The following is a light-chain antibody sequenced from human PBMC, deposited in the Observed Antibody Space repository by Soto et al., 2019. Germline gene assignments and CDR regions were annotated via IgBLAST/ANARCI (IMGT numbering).Light chain of an antibody. V-gene: IGLV7-46*01. CDR3: LVIFTGVGEV. CDR1: TGAVTSGPC. J-gene: IGLJ1*01. CDR2: DTS. Sequence: QAVATQEPSLTVSPGGTVTLTCGSSTGAVTSGPCPHWFQQKPGQAPRTLIYDTSNKHSWTPARFSGSLLEGKAALTLSGAQPEDEADYYCLVIFTGVGEVFGTGTKLTVL.